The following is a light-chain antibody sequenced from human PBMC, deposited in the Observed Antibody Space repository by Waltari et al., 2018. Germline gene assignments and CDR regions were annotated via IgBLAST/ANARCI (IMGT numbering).Light chain of an antibody. V-gene: IGLV2-14*01. CDR2: EVS. J-gene: IGLJ1*01. Sequence: QSALTQPASVSGSPGQSITISCTGTSSDGGFYNFVSWYQHTPGKAPKLMIYEVSNRPSGVSNRFSGSKSGNTASLTISELQAEDEADYYCSSYTGRSTLYVFGTGTTVTVL. CDR1: SSDGGFYNF. CDR3: SSYTGRSTLYV.